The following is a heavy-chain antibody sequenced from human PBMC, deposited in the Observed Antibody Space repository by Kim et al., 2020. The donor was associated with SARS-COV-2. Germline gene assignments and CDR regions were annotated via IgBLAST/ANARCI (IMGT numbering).Heavy chain of an antibody. V-gene: IGHV3-23*01. Sequence: GGSLRLSCAPSGFTFSSYAMSWVRQTPGKGLECVSAISGSGGSTYYADSVKGRFTISRDNSKNTLYLQMSSLRAEDTAVYYCAKLFGARLTFYYMDVWGKGTTVTVS. J-gene: IGHJ6*03. D-gene: IGHD3-3*01. CDR1: GFTFSSYA. CDR3: AKLFGARLTFYYMDV. CDR2: ISGSGGST.